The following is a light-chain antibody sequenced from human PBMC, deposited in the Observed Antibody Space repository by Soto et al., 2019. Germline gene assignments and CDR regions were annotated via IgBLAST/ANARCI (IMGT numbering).Light chain of an antibody. CDR3: QQLNSYPIT. CDR2: KAS. J-gene: IGKJ5*01. V-gene: IGKV1-5*03. Sequence: DIQMPQSPSTLSASVGYRVTITCRASQSISSWLAWYQQKPWKAPKLLIYKASSLESGVPSRFSGSGSGTEFTLTISSLQPEDFATYYCQQLNSYPITFGQGTRREIK. CDR1: QSISSW.